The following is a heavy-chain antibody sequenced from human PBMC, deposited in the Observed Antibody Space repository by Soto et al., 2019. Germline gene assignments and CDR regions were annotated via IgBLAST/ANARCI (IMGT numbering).Heavy chain of an antibody. D-gene: IGHD1-26*01. CDR3: AGAWSSGGYAPGFDY. J-gene: IGHJ4*02. Sequence: QVQLVQSGAEVKKPGASVKVSCKASGYTFTGYYMHWVRQAPGQGLEWMGWINPNSGGTNYAQKFQGWVTMTRDTSISRAYMERSGLRSDDTAVYYCAGAWSSGGYAPGFDYWGQGTLVTVSS. CDR1: GYTFTGYY. CDR2: INPNSGGT. V-gene: IGHV1-2*04.